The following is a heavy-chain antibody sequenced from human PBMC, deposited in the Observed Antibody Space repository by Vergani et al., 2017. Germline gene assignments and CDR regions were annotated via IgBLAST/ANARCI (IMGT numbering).Heavy chain of an antibody. CDR2: IIAILGMA. CDR1: GGTFSSYT. J-gene: IGHJ5*01. Sequence: QVQLVQSGAEVKKPGSSVKVSCKASGGTFSSYTISWVRQAPGQGLEWMGRIIAILGMANYAQKFQGRVTITADKSTSTAYMELSSLRSEDTAVYYSPRDEGSGWYEYYNWSDSWGQGTLVTVSS. V-gene: IGHV1-69*08. CDR3: PRDEGSGWYEYYNWSDS. D-gene: IGHD6-19*01.